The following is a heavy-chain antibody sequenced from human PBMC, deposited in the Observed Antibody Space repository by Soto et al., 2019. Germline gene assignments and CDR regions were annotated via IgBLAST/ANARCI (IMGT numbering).Heavy chain of an antibody. D-gene: IGHD2-21*02. CDR1: DFPFSSYS. Sequence: QVQLVQSGGGVIQPGGSLRLTCAASDFPFSSYSMNWVRQAPGKGLEWVAVISYDGNRIYYADSVKGRFTISRDNAKNTMFLQMSGLRPEDMAVYYCARGLVVTAKGWFDLWGQGTQVTVS. J-gene: IGHJ5*02. CDR3: ARGLVVTAKGWFDL. CDR2: ISYDGNRI. V-gene: IGHV3-30-3*02.